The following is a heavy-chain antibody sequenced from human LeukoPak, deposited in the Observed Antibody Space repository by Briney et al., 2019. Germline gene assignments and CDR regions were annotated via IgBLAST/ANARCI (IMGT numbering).Heavy chain of an antibody. CDR3: ARVGSGSFDY. V-gene: IGHV4-59*01. J-gene: IGHJ4*02. CDR2: NSYSGNT. D-gene: IGHD1-26*01. Sequence: SETLSLTCTVSGGSISSYYWSWIRQTPGKGLEWIGFNSYSGNTNYNPSLKSRVTISVDTSKSHFSLNLDSVTAADTAVYFCARVGSGSFDYWGQGTLVTVSS. CDR1: GGSISSYY.